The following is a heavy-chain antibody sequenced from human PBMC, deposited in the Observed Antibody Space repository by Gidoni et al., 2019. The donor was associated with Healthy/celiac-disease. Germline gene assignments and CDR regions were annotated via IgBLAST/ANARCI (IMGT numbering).Heavy chain of an antibody. CDR1: GYPISSGYY. D-gene: IGHD5-18*01. CDR2: IYHSGST. V-gene: IGHV4-38-2*02. Sequence: QVQLQESGQGLVKPSETLALTCTVSGYPISSGYYWGLIREPPGTGLEWIGGIYHSGSTYDNPSLKSRVTISVDMSKNQFSLKLSSVTAAYTAVYYCARNNVDTAMVTTVYFDYWGQGTLVTVSS. CDR3: ARNNVDTAMVTTVYFDY. J-gene: IGHJ4*02.